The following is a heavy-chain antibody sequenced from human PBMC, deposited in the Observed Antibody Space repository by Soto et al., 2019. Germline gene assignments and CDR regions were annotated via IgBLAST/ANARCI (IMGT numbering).Heavy chain of an antibody. CDR3: ARDVGAAAAV. V-gene: IGHV3-7*01. D-gene: IGHD6-13*01. CDR2: IKQDGSEK. J-gene: IGHJ4*02. CDR1: GFTFSNYW. Sequence: EVQLVESGGGLVQPGGSLRLSCAASGFTFSNYWLSWVRQAPGKGLEWVANIKQDGSEKHYVDSVKGRFTISRDNTKNSLFLQMNSLRAEDTAVYYCARDVGAAAAVWGQGTLVTVSS.